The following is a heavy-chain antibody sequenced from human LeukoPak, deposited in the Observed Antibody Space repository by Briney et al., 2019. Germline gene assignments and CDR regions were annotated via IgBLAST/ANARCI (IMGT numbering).Heavy chain of an antibody. CDR1: GGSISSYY. J-gene: IGHJ4*02. D-gene: IGHD5-24*01. CDR3: ARGRRDGYNYEAYFDY. Sequence: PSETLSLTCSVSGGSISSYYWNWIRQPPGKGLEWMANMYYSGSTNYNPSLKSRVAISFDTSKNQFSLKLTSVTAADTAVYYFARGRRDGYNYEAYFDYWGQGTLVTVSS. CDR2: MYYSGST. V-gene: IGHV4-59*01.